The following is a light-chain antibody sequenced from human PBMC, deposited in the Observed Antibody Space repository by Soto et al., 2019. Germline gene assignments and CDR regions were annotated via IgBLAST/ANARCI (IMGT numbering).Light chain of an antibody. CDR3: SSYTRNSTLV. J-gene: IGLJ2*01. V-gene: IGLV2-14*01. CDR2: EVS. CDR1: SSDVGGYNY. Sequence: QSALTQPASVSGSPGQSITISCTGTSSDVGGYNYVSWYQQHPGKAPKLMNYEVSNRPSGVSNRFSGSKSGNTASLTISGLQAEDEADYYCSSYTRNSTLVFGGGTQLTVL.